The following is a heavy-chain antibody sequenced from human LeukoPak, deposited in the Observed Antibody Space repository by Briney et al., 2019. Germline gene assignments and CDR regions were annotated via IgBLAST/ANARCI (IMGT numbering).Heavy chain of an antibody. CDR3: ARDRVGATDYFDY. CDR2: ISYDGSNK. Sequence: PGGSLRLSCAASGFTFSSYAMSWVRQAPGKGLEWVAVISYDGSNKYYADSVKGRFTISRDNSKNTLYLQMNSLRAEDTAVYCCARDRVGATDYFDYWGQGTLVTVSS. V-gene: IGHV3-30-3*01. CDR1: GFTFSSYA. D-gene: IGHD1-26*01. J-gene: IGHJ4*02.